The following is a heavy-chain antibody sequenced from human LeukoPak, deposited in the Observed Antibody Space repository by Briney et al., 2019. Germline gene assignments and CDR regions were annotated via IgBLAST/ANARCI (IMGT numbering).Heavy chain of an antibody. CDR2: INSDGINT. CDR3: ARCGDGLPCDFDY. Sequence: PGGSLRLSCVASGFAFDEYTFNWVRQAPGKGLEWVSRINSDGINTSYADSVKGRFTISRDNAKNTLNLQMNSLRAEDTAIYYCARCGDGLPCDFDYWGQGTLVTVSS. D-gene: IGHD3-10*01. V-gene: IGHV3-74*01. J-gene: IGHJ4*02. CDR1: GFAFDEYT.